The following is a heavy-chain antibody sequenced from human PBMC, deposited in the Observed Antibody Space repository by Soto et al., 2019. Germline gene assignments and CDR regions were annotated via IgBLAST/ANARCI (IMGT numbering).Heavy chain of an antibody. CDR1: GITFGSRA. J-gene: IGHJ6*02. V-gene: IGHV3-23*01. Sequence: PGGSLRLSCVASGITFGSRAMSWVRQAPGEGLEWVSTITDTGGDAKYADSVRGRFTISRDNSKKTLYLQMSSLRADDSAVYFCAKDGPIAAAGDYYYYGMDVWGQGTTVTVSS. D-gene: IGHD6-13*01. CDR3: AKDGPIAAAGDYYYYGMDV. CDR2: ITDTGGDA.